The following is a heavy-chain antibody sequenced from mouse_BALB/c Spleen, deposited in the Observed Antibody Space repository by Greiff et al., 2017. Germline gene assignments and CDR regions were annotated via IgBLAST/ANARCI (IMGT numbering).Heavy chain of an antibody. V-gene: IGHV5-9-4*01. D-gene: IGHD1-1*01. CDR1: GFTFSSYA. Sequence: EVQVVESGGGLVKPGGSLKLSCAASGFTFSSYAMSWVRQSPEKRLEWVAEISSGGSYTYYPDTVTGRFTISRDNAKNTLYLEMSSLRSEDTAMYYCAREEYTVGAYWGQGTLVTVSA. CDR2: ISSGGSYT. CDR3: AREEYTVGAY. J-gene: IGHJ3*01.